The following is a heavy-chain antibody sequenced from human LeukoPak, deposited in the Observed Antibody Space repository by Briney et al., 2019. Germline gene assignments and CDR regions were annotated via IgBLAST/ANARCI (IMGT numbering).Heavy chain of an antibody. Sequence: GASVKVSFKGSGYPFLGYYIAWVRQAPGQGLEWMGRINPNSGGTNYAQKFQGRVTMTRDTSISTAYMELSRLRSDDTAVYYCARRGSGYYDSREAFDIWGQGTMVTVSS. CDR3: ARRGSGYYDSREAFDI. D-gene: IGHD3-22*01. CDR1: GYPFLGYY. J-gene: IGHJ3*02. V-gene: IGHV1-2*06. CDR2: INPNSGGT.